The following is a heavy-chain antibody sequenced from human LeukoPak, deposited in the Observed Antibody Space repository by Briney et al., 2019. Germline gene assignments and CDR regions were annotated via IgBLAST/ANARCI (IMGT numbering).Heavy chain of an antibody. Sequence: GGSLRLSCAASGFTFSNAWMSWARQAPGKGLEWIGQIKTKTQGETTDYAAPVKGRFTISRDDSRNTLYLQMSSLKTEDTAVYYSTAGVGATAQDYWGQGTLVTVSS. CDR1: GFTFSNAW. CDR3: TAGVGATAQDY. J-gene: IGHJ4*02. V-gene: IGHV3-15*01. CDR2: IKTKTQGETT. D-gene: IGHD1-26*01.